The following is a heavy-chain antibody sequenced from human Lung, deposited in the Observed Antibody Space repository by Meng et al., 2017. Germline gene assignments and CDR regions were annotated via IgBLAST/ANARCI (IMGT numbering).Heavy chain of an antibody. D-gene: IGHD4-11*01. CDR2: INHSGST. CDR1: GGSVYDYY. V-gene: IGHV4-34*01. CDR3: ARGPTTMAHDFDY. J-gene: IGHJ4*02. Sequence: PSVTRSLACVVGGGSVYDYYWSWNRQPPGKGLNGIGEINHSGSTNYNPSLESRATISVDTSQNNLSLKLSSVTAADSALYYCARGPTTMAHDFDYWGQGTLVTVSS.